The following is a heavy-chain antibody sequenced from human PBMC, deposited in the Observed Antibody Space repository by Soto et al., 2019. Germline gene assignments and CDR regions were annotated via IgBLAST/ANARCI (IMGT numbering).Heavy chain of an antibody. V-gene: IGHV4-59*01. CDR2: IYYSGST. CDR1: GSSISTYY. J-gene: IGHJ6*02. Sequence: SETLSLTCTVSGSSISTYYWSWIRQPPGKGLEWIGYIYYSGSTSYNPSLKSRVTISVDTSKNQFSLKLRSVTAADTAVYYCASDRSSGWDQGYGMDVWGQGTTVTV. D-gene: IGHD6-19*01. CDR3: ASDRSSGWDQGYGMDV.